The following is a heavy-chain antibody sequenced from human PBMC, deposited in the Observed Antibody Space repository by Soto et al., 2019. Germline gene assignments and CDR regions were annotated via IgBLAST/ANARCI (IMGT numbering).Heavy chain of an antibody. CDR2: IYYSGST. J-gene: IGHJ6*02. CDR3: ARAKVTASTWGGYGLDV. D-gene: IGHD3-16*01. Sequence: SETLSLTCTVSGGSISSGDFYWSWIRQPPGKGLEWIGYIYYSGSTYYNQSLRSRVIISADTSKNQFSLKLSSVTAADTAVYYCARAKVTASTWGGYGLDVWGQGTTVTVSS. V-gene: IGHV4-30-4*01. CDR1: GGSISSGDFY.